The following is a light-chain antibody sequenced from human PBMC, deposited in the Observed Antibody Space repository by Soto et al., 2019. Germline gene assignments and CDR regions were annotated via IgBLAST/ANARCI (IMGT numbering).Light chain of an antibody. V-gene: IGLV1-40*01. J-gene: IGLJ1*01. CDR3: QSYDSSLSGLV. CDR2: GNS. CDR1: SSNFGAGYD. Sequence: QSVLTQPPSVSGAPGQRVTISCTGSSSNFGAGYDVHWYQQLPGTAPKLLIYGNSNRPSGVPDRFSGSKSGTSASLAITGLQAEDEADYYCQSYDSSLSGLVFGTGTKVTVL.